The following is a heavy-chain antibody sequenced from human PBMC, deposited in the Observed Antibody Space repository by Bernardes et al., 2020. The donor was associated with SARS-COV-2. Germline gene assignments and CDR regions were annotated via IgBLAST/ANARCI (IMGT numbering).Heavy chain of an antibody. D-gene: IGHD3-3*01. Sequence: ASMKVSCKASGYTFTSYGISWVRQAPGQGLEWMGWINAYNGDTNYPQKLQGRVTMTTDTSTSTAYMELRSLRSDDTAVYYCARDLNYDFWSGYTPNYYYGMDVWVHGTTVTVSS. CDR3: ARDLNYDFWSGYTPNYYYGMDV. CDR1: GYTFTSYG. J-gene: IGHJ6*02. CDR2: INAYNGDT. V-gene: IGHV1-18*01.